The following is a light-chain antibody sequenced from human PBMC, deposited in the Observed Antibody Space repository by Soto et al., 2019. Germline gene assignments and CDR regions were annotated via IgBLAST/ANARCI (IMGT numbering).Light chain of an antibody. CDR1: QSISSW. CDR3: QHYNSYWT. V-gene: IGKV1-5*01. Sequence: DIQVTQSPSTLSASVGDRVTITCRASQSISSWLAWYQQKPGKAPKLVIYDASSLESRVPSRFSGSGSGTEFTLTISRLQPDDFATYYCQHYNSYWTFGQGTKVDIK. CDR2: DAS. J-gene: IGKJ1*01.